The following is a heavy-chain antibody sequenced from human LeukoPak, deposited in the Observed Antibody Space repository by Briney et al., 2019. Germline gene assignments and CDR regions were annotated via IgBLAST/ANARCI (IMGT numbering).Heavy chain of an antibody. Sequence: GASVKVSCKASGGTFSSYAISWVRQAPGQGLEWMGRIIPILGIANYAQKFQGRVTITADKSTSTAYMELSSLRSEDTAVCYCCLTGKTGWFDPWGQGTLVTVSS. V-gene: IGHV1-69*04. CDR1: GGTFSSYA. CDR3: CLTGKTGWFDP. CDR2: IIPILGIA. J-gene: IGHJ5*02. D-gene: IGHD1/OR15-1a*01.